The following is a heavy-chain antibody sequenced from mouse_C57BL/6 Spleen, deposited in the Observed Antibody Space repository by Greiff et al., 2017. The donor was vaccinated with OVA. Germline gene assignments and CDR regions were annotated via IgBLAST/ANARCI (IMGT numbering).Heavy chain of an antibody. CDR3: SIYYDYDWFAY. J-gene: IGHJ3*01. CDR1: GYTFTDYY. CDR2: IYPGSGNT. Sequence: VKLMESGAELVRPGASVKLSCKASGYTFTDYYINWVKQRPGQGLEWIARIYPGSGNTYYNEKFKGKATLTAEKSSSTAYMQLSSLTSEDSAVYFCSIYYDYDWFAYWGQGTLVTVSA. V-gene: IGHV1-76*01. D-gene: IGHD2-4*01.